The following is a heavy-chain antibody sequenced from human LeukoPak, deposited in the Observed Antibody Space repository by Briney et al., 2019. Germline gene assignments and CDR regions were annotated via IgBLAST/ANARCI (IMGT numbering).Heavy chain of an antibody. Sequence: SETLSLTCTVSGGSISSSNYYWGWIRQPPGKGLEWIGSIYYSGSTNYNPSLKSRITISVDTSKNQFSLKLSSVTAAVTAVYYCARGRITIFGVVIIGLVWFDPWGQGTLVTVSS. J-gene: IGHJ5*02. V-gene: IGHV4-39*07. CDR2: IYYSGST. CDR1: GGSISSSNYY. CDR3: ARGRITIFGVVIIGLVWFDP. D-gene: IGHD3-3*01.